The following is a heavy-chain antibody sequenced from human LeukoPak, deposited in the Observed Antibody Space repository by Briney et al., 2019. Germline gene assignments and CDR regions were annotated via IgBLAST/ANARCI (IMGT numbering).Heavy chain of an antibody. V-gene: IGHV4-39*01. CDR3: AGLDLSDRYCSSTSCYFFDP. CDR1: GVSISSSSYY. J-gene: IGHJ5*02. D-gene: IGHD2-2*01. Sequence: PSETLSLTCTVSGVSISSSSYYWGWLRQPPGKGLEWIVSIYYSGSTYYNPSLKSRVTISVDTSKNQFSLKLSSVTAADTAVYYGAGLDLSDRYCSSTSCYFFDPWGQGTLVTVSS. CDR2: IYYSGST.